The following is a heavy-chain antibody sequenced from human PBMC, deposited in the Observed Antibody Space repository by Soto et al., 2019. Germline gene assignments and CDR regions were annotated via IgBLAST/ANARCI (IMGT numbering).Heavy chain of an antibody. CDR3: AREETGAGENWFDP. CDR2: ISHDETYK. V-gene: IGHV3-30-3*01. CDR1: GFTFSSYG. J-gene: IGHJ5*02. Sequence: GGSLRLSCAGSGFTFSSYGLHWVRQAPGKGLEWVTVISHDETYKSYADSVKGRFTISRDNSKNIMYLQMNSLRVEDTAVYFCAREETGAGENWFDPGGKGPLVTVSS. D-gene: IGHD4-17*01.